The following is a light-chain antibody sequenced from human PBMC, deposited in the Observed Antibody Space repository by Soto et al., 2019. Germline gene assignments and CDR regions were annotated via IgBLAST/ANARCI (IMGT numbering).Light chain of an antibody. J-gene: IGKJ4*01. CDR3: QQYNNWPRAP. V-gene: IGKV3-15*01. CDR2: RAS. Sequence: IVMTQSPATLSVSPGERATRSCRASQSINSNLAWYQQKPGQAPRLLMFRASIRATGFPARLGGRGSGTEFNIAISSLQSEDSGIYYCQQYNNWPRAPFGGGTKVEIK. CDR1: QSINSN.